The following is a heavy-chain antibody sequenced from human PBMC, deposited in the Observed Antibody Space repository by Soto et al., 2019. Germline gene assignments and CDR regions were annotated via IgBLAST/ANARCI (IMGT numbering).Heavy chain of an antibody. CDR1: GGPMTAYY. J-gene: IGHJ4*02. Sequence: SETLSLTCTVSGGPMTAYYWSWIRQPPGKGLEWLGYIYYSGSTNYNPSLKSRVTISVDTSKSQFSLELSSVTAADTAVYYCARQDPFNTGWHFDSWGQGTLVTVSS. CDR2: IYYSGST. CDR3: ARQDPFNTGWHFDS. D-gene: IGHD6-19*01. V-gene: IGHV4-59*08.